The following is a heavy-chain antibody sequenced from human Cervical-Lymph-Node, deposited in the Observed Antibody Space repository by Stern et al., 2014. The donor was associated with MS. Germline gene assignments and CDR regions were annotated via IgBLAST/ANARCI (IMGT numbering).Heavy chain of an antibody. CDR2: ILPGGSDI. CDR3: ARQRYFDY. V-gene: IGHV5-51*01. J-gene: IGHJ4*02. Sequence: EVQLVESGPEVKRPGESLKISCQASGYTFTSYWIGWVRQMPGKGLEWIAIILPGGSDIRYSPSFQGPVTISADKSSSTAYLQWNNLKASDTAIYYCARQRYFDYWGQGTLVTVSS. CDR1: GYTFTSYW.